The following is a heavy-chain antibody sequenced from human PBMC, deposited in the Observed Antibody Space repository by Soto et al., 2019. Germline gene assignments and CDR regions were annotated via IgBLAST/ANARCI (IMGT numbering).Heavy chain of an antibody. CDR1: GFTFSSNA. V-gene: IGHV3-23*01. D-gene: IGHD3-10*01. CDR3: AKVRGAGVSRGDWFDP. CDR2: ISGSGGST. J-gene: IGHJ5*02. Sequence: EVQLLESGGDLVQPGGSLRLSCAVSGFTFSSNAMGWVRQAPGKGLEWVSGISGSGGSTYYADSVKGRFTISRDNSKNTLYLQMNSLRAEDTAVYYCAKVRGAGVSRGDWFDPWGQGTLVTVSS.